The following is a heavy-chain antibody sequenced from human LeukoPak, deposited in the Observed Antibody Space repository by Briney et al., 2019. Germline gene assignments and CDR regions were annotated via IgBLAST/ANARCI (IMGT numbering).Heavy chain of an antibody. D-gene: IGHD3-10*01. CDR3: ARDFYGSRPGAFDY. CDR1: GYTFTSYG. Sequence: GASVKVSCQASGYTFTSYGISWVRQAPGQGLEWMGWISAYNGNTNYAQKLQGRVTMTTDSSTSTAYMELRSLRSDDTAVYYCARDFYGSRPGAFDYWGQGTLITVSS. J-gene: IGHJ4*02. V-gene: IGHV1-18*01. CDR2: ISAYNGNT.